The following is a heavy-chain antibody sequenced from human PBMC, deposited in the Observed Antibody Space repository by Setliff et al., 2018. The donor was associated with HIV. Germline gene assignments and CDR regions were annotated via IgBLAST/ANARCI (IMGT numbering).Heavy chain of an antibody. CDR3: AIQRGDVDWYLSVVH. Sequence: PSETLSLTCTVSGGSLSTDSYYWSWIRQPAGKGLEWIGHVYTSGSTDYNPSLKSRATISVETSKRRFSLNLTSVTAADTAMYFCAIQRGDVDWYLSVVHWGQGKLVTVSS. CDR1: GGSLSTDSYY. CDR2: VYTSGST. V-gene: IGHV4-61*09. J-gene: IGHJ5*02. D-gene: IGHD3-9*01.